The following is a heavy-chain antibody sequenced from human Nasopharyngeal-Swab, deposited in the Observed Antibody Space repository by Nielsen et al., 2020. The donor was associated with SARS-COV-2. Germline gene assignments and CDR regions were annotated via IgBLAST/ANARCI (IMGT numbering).Heavy chain of an antibody. CDR1: GGSISSYY. J-gene: IGHJ4*02. V-gene: IGHV4-4*07. D-gene: IGHD3-22*01. CDR2: IYASGST. CDR3: AREVGDSSGYYLYFGN. Sequence: SETLSLTCTVSGGSISSYYWSWIRQPAGKGLEWIGRIYASGSTNYNPSLKSRVTMSVDTSKNQFSLKLSSVTAADTAVYYCAREVGDSSGYYLYFGNWGQGTLVTVSS.